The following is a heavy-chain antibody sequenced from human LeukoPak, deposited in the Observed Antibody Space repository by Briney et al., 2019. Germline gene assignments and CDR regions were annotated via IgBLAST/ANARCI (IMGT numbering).Heavy chain of an antibody. CDR3: AELGSFDY. CDR1: GFTFSSYA. CDR2: IYGSGGST. J-gene: IGHJ4*02. V-gene: IGHV3-23*01. Sequence: PGGSLRLSCAVSGFTFSSYAMSWVRQAPGKRLEWVSAIYGSGGSTNYADSVKGRFTISRDNSKNTLYLQMNSLRAEDTAVYYCAELGSFDYWGQGTLVTVSS. D-gene: IGHD6-13*01.